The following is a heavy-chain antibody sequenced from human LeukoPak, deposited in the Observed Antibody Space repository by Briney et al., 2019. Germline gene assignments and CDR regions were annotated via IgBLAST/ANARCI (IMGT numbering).Heavy chain of an antibody. D-gene: IGHD6-13*01. CDR3: AKGSSWYYYYYGMDV. Sequence: GGSLRLSCAASGFTFSSYGMHWVRQAPGKGLEWVAVISYDGSNKYYTDSVKGRFTISRDNSKNTLYLQMNSLRAEDTAVYYCAKGSSWYYYYYGMDVRGKGTTVTVSS. CDR2: ISYDGSNK. CDR1: GFTFSSYG. J-gene: IGHJ6*04. V-gene: IGHV3-30*18.